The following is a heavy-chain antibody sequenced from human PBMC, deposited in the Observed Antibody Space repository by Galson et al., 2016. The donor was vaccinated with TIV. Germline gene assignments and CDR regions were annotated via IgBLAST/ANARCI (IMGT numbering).Heavy chain of an antibody. Sequence: ETLSLTCTVSGGSLISNYVTWIRLPPGKGLEWIGYIYINGGTTYNPSLKSRVTMSVETPKNQFSLKLSSVTAADTATYYCAGGRGSNYKYFGPWGQGILVTVSS. CDR1: GGSLISNY. D-gene: IGHD5-24*01. CDR3: AGGRGSNYKYFGP. V-gene: IGHV4-59*01. J-gene: IGHJ5*02. CDR2: IYINGGT.